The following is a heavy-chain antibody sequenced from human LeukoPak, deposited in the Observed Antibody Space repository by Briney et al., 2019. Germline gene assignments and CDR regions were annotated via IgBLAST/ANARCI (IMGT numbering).Heavy chain of an antibody. D-gene: IGHD2-15*01. CDR1: GFNLSDYY. CDR2: ISGSGSDL. J-gene: IGHJ4*02. Sequence: PGGSLRLSCVACGFNLSDYYMNWIRQAPGRGLEWVSYISGSGSDLYYADSVKGRFTISRDNAKNSLYLQMNSLRAEDTAVYYCAKDRSVVVAATSVNWGQGTLVTVSS. V-gene: IGHV3-11*01. CDR3: AKDRSVVVAATSVN.